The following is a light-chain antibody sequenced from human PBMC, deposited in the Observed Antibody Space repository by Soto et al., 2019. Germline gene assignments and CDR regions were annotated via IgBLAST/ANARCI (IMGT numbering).Light chain of an antibody. CDR2: GAY. CDR3: QRYNYY. V-gene: IGKV1-5*03. J-gene: IGKJ4*01. CDR1: QTINDW. Sequence: DMQMTQSPSTLSASVGDRVTITCRANQTINDWLAWYQQKPGKAPKLLIYGAYNLQTGVPSRFSGSGSGTEFTLTISSLQPDDFANYYCQRYNYYFGGGTKVDFK.